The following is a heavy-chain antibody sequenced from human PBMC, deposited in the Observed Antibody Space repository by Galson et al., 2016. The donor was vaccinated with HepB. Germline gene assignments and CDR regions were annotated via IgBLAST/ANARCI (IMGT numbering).Heavy chain of an antibody. CDR1: LFSFSTYT. V-gene: IGHV3-21*01. J-gene: IGHJ4*02. Sequence: SLRLSCAASLFSFSTYTINWLRQAPGKGLEWVSSISGTSTYIYYSDSVRGRFTISRDNAKSSLYLHMSSLRAEDTAVYYCATSGGGYHFYYDYWAREPWSPSPQ. D-gene: IGHD2-21*02. CDR2: ISGTSTYI. CDR3: ATSGGGYHFYYDY.